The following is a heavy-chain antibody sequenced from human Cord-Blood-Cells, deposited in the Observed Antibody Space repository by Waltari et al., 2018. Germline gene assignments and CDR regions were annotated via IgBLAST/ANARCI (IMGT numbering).Heavy chain of an antibody. Sequence: QVQLVQSGAEVKKPGSSVKVSCKASGGTFSSYAISWVRQAPGQGLEWMGGIIPIFGTANYAQKFQGRVTITADESTSTAYMELSSLRSEDTAVYYCARETRGIAARPFAFDILGQGTMVTVSS. CDR1: GGTFSSYA. CDR3: ARETRGIAARPFAFDI. D-gene: IGHD6-6*01. J-gene: IGHJ3*02. V-gene: IGHV1-69*12. CDR2: IIPIFGTA.